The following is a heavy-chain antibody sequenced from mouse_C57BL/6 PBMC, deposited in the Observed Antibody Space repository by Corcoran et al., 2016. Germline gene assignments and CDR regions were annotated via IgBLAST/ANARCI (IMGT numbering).Heavy chain of an antibody. Sequence: EVQLQQSGPELVKPGASVKISCKASGYTFTDYYMNWVKQSHGKSLEWIGDINPNNGGTSYNQKFKGKATLTVDKSYSTAYMELRSLTSEDSAVYYCAHYYVSSVFAYWGQGTLVTVSA. J-gene: IGHJ3*01. V-gene: IGHV1-26*01. CDR2: INPNNGGT. CDR3: AHYYVSSVFAY. CDR1: GYTFTDYY. D-gene: IGHD1-1*01.